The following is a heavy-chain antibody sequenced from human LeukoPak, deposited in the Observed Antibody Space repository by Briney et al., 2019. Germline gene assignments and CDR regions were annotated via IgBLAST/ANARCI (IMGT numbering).Heavy chain of an antibody. Sequence: ASVKVSCKSSGYTFTDYYMHWVRQAPGEGLEWMGWIYPNSDGTNYAQKFQGRVTMTRDTSISTAYMELSRLRSDDTAVYYCARGGRPSDQLLPYYYYYYMDVWGKGTTVTVSS. D-gene: IGHD1-26*01. J-gene: IGHJ6*03. V-gene: IGHV1-2*02. CDR3: ARGGRPSDQLLPYYYYYYMDV. CDR1: GYTFTDYY. CDR2: IYPNSDGT.